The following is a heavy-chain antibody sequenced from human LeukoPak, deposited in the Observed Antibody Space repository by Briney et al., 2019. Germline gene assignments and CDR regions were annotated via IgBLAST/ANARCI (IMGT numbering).Heavy chain of an antibody. CDR3: ATDHTEGIAAAVGAFYI. CDR1: GYTFTGYY. CDR2: INPNSGGT. Sequence: GASVKVSCKASGYTFTGYYMHWVRQAPGQGLEWMGWINPNSGGTNYAQTLQGRVTMTRETPISTAYMELSRLRSDDTAVYYCATDHTEGIAAAVGAFYIWGQGTMVTVSS. V-gene: IGHV1-2*02. D-gene: IGHD6-13*01. J-gene: IGHJ3*02.